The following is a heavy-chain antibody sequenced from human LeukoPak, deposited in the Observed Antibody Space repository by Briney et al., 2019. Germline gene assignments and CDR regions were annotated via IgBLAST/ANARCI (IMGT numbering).Heavy chain of an antibody. CDR1: GITLSNYG. D-gene: IGHD3-22*01. CDR3: AKRGVVIRVILVGFHKEAYYFDS. CDR2: ISDTGRRT. J-gene: IGHJ4*02. Sequence: GGSLRLSCAVSGITLSNYGMTWVRQAPGKGLEWVAGISDTGRRTNYADSVKGRFTLSRDNPKNTLYLQMNSLGAEDRAVYFCAKRGVVIRVILVGFHKEAYYFDSWGQGALGTVSS. V-gene: IGHV3-23*01.